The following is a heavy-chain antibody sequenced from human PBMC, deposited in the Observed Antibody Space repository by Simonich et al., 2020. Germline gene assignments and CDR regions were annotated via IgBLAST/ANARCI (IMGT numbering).Heavy chain of an antibody. J-gene: IGHJ6*03. V-gene: IGHV1-2*02. CDR1: GYTFTGYY. CDR2: INPNSGGT. CDR3: ARGALTGDYYYMDV. Sequence: QVQLVQSGAEVKKPGASVKVSCKASGYTFTGYYMHWVRQAPGQGLEWMGWINPNSGGTNNAQKLQGRVTRTRDTSISTAYMELSRLRSDDTAVYYCARGALTGDYYYMDVWGKGTTVTVSS. D-gene: IGHD7-27*01.